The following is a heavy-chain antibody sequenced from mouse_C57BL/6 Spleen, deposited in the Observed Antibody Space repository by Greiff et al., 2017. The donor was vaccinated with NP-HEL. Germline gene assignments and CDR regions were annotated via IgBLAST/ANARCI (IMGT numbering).Heavy chain of an antibody. CDR2: IWSGGST. Sequence: QVQLKQSGPGLVQPSQSLSITCTVSGFSLTSYGVHWVRQSPGKGLEWLGVIWSGGSTDYNAAFISRLSISKDNSKSQVFFKMNSLQADDTAIYYCARHSDYYGSREALAYWGQGTLVTVSA. CDR3: ARHSDYYGSREALAY. V-gene: IGHV2-2*01. J-gene: IGHJ3*01. D-gene: IGHD1-1*01. CDR1: GFSLTSYG.